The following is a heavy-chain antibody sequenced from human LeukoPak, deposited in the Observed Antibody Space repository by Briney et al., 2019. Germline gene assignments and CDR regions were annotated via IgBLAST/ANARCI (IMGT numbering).Heavy chain of an antibody. V-gene: IGHV3-30*18. Sequence: PGRSLRLSCAASGFTFSSYGMHWVRQAPGKGLEWVAVISYGGSNKYYTDSVKGRFTISRDNSKNTLYLQMNSLRAEDTAAYYCAKDRVEVTYFDYWGQGTLVTVSS. CDR1: GFTFSSYG. CDR2: ISYGGSNK. D-gene: IGHD2-21*02. CDR3: AKDRVEVTYFDY. J-gene: IGHJ4*02.